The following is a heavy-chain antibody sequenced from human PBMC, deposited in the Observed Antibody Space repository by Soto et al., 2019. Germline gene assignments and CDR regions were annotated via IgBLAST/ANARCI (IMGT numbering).Heavy chain of an antibody. J-gene: IGHJ4*02. D-gene: IGHD6-13*01. Sequence: GASVKVSCKASGYTFTSYAMHWVRQAPGQRLEWMGWINAGNGNTKYSQKFQGRVTITRDTSASTAYMELSSLRSEDTAVYYCARVKVAGAAGTKPFYFDYWGQGTLVTGSS. CDR2: INAGNGNT. CDR1: GYTFTSYA. CDR3: ARVKVAGAAGTKPFYFDY. V-gene: IGHV1-3*01.